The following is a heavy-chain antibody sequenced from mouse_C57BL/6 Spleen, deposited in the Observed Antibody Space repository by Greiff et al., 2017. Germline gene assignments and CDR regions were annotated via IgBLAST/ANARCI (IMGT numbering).Heavy chain of an antibody. V-gene: IGHV14-2*01. CDR3: ARVYSGSSYYFDY. J-gene: IGHJ2*01. Sequence: EVQLQQSGAELVKPGASVKLSCTASGFNIKDYYMHWVKQRTEHGLEWIGRIDPEDGGTKYAPKFQGKATITADTSSNTAYLQLSSLTSGDTAVYYCARVYSGSSYYFDYWGQGTTLTVSS. CDR2: IDPEDGGT. D-gene: IGHD1-1*01. CDR1: GFNIKDYY.